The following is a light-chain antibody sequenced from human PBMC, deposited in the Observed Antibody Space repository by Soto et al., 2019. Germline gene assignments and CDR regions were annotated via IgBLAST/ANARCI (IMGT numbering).Light chain of an antibody. V-gene: IGLV2-8*01. CDR3: SSYAGTNNVV. CDR2: EVS. CDR1: RSDVGGYNY. J-gene: IGLJ3*02. Sequence: QSALTQPPSASGSPGQSVTISCTGTRSDVGGYNYVSWYQQYPGKAPKIMIYEVSERPSGVPVRFSGSKSGNTASLTVSGLQAEDEADYYCSSYAGTNNVVFGGGTKLTVL.